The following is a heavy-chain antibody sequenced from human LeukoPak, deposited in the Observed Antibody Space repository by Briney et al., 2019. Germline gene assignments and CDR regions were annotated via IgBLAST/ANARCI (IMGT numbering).Heavy chain of an antibody. CDR3: ARGTTIFGVVLHSLDAFDI. Sequence: ASVKVSCKASGFTFTNYGINWVRQAPGQGLEWMAWISARNGNTHYAEKFQGRVTITTDESTSTAYMELSSLRSEDTAVCYCARGTTIFGVVLHSLDAFDIWGQGTMVTVSS. V-gene: IGHV1-18*01. CDR2: ISARNGNT. CDR1: GFTFTNYG. D-gene: IGHD3-3*01. J-gene: IGHJ3*02.